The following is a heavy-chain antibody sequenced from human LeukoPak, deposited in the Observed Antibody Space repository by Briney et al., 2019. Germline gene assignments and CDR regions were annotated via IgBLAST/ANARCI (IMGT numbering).Heavy chain of an antibody. D-gene: IGHD1-26*01. J-gene: IGHJ5*02. V-gene: IGHV3-66*02. CDR1: GFAVSTNY. CDR2: IYSDGST. Sequence: GGSLRLSCAASGFAVSTNYLSWVRQAPGKGLEWVSVIYSDGSTYYTDSVKGRFTISRDNSKNTLYLQMNSLRPEDTVVYYCARDQRSESYYPWGWFDPWGQGTLVTVSS. CDR3: ARDQRSESYYPWGWFDP.